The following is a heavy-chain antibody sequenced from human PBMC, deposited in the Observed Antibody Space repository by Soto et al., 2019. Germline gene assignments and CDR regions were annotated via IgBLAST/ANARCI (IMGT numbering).Heavy chain of an antibody. CDR2: IIPIFGTA. CDR1: GGTFSSYA. V-gene: IGHV1-69*13. CDR3: ARGAHRYSSSSSYFDC. D-gene: IGHD6-6*01. Sequence: GASVKVSCKASGGTFSSYAISWVRQAPGQGLEWMGGIIPIFGTANYAQKFQGRVTITADESTSTAYMELSSLRSEDTAVYYCARGAHRYSSSSSYFDCWGQGTLFTVSS. J-gene: IGHJ4*02.